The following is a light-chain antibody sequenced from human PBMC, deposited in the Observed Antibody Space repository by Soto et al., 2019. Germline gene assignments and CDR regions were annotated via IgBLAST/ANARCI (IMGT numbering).Light chain of an antibody. V-gene: IGLV2-14*01. CDR3: SSYTSFSTRGV. CDR1: SSDVGGYNY. Sequence: QSVLTQPASMSGSPGQSITISCTGTSSDVGGYNYVSWYQQHPGKAPKLMIYDVTNRPSGVSNRVSGSKSGNTASLTISGLQAEDEADYYCSSYTSFSTRGVFGGGTKLTVL. J-gene: IGLJ2*01. CDR2: DVT.